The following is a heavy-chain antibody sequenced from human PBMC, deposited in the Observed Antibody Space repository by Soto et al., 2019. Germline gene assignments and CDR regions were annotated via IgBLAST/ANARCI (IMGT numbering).Heavy chain of an antibody. V-gene: IGHV3-23*01. Sequence: GGSLRLSCAASGLTFSSYAMSWVRQAPGKGLEWVSAISGSGGSTYYADSVKGRFTISRDNSKNTLYLQMNSLRAEDTAVYYCAKDLVNGYSGYGNFDYWGQGTLVTVSS. D-gene: IGHD5-12*01. CDR2: ISGSGGST. CDR1: GLTFSSYA. J-gene: IGHJ4*02. CDR3: AKDLVNGYSGYGNFDY.